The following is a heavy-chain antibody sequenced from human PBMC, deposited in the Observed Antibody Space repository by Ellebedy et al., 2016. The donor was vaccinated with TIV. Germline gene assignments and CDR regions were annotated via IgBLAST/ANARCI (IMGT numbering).Heavy chain of an antibody. Sequence: SQTLSLTCAISGDSVSSNSAAWNWIRQSPSRGLEWPGRTYYRSKWFNEYAVAVRGRITINTDTVKNQFPLQLHSVTPEDTAVYYCARRGAVGAANTLDYWGQGALVTISS. V-gene: IGHV6-1*01. J-gene: IGHJ4*02. CDR3: ARRGAVGAANTLDY. CDR1: GDSVSSNSAA. CDR2: TYYRSKWFN. D-gene: IGHD1-26*01.